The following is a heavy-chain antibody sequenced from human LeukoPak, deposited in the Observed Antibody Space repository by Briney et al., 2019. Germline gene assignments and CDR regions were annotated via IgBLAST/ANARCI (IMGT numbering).Heavy chain of an antibody. J-gene: IGHJ4*02. CDR2: VSSSSSFI. Sequence: PGGSLRLSCAASGFIFSSYSMNWVRQAPGKGLEWVASVSSSSSFIDYADSVKGRFTVSRDNAGNSLSLQMNSLRADDTAVYYCARDAGRGYDYSQHYFDYWGQGTVVTVSS. CDR3: ARDAGRGYDYSQHYFDY. CDR1: GFIFSSYS. V-gene: IGHV3-21*01. D-gene: IGHD5-12*01.